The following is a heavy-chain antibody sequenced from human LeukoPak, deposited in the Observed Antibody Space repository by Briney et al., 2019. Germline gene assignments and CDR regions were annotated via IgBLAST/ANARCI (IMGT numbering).Heavy chain of an antibody. CDR2: ISSSGSTI. J-gene: IGHJ4*02. Sequence: GGSLRLSCAASGFTFSNYEMNWVRQAPGKGLEWVSYISSSGSTIYYADSVKGRFTISRDNAKNSLYLQMNSLGAEDTAVHYCARVGRRAGDYWGQGTLVTVSS. CDR1: GFTFSNYE. CDR3: ARVGRRAGDY. V-gene: IGHV3-48*03.